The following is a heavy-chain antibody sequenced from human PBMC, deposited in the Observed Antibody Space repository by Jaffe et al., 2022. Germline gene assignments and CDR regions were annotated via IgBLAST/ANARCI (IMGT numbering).Heavy chain of an antibody. D-gene: IGHD5-18*01. J-gene: IGHJ4*02. CDR2: IRSKAYGGTT. CDR1: GFTFGDYA. Sequence: EVQLVESGGGLVQPGLSLRLSCTASGFTFGDYAMSWVRQAPGKGLEWVGFIRSKAYGGTTEYAASVKGRFTISRDDSKSIAYLQMNSLKTEDTAVYYCSRVPHPGYSPYYFDYWGQGTLVTVSS. V-gene: IGHV3-49*04. CDR3: SRVPHPGYSPYYFDY.